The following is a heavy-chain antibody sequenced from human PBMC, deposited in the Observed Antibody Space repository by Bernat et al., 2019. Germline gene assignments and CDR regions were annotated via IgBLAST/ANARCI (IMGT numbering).Heavy chain of an antibody. CDR1: GFTFRNYW. J-gene: IGHJ4*02. Sequence: EVQVVESGGGLVQPGGSLRLSCAASGFTFRNYWMSWVRQAPGKGLEWVANIKEDGSEKYYVDSVRGRLTISRDNGKNSLYLQMNSLRAEDTAVYYCASLSSGNSPDYWGQGTLVTVSS. CDR2: IKEDGSEK. V-gene: IGHV3-7*01. CDR3: ASLSSGNSPDY. D-gene: IGHD3-22*01.